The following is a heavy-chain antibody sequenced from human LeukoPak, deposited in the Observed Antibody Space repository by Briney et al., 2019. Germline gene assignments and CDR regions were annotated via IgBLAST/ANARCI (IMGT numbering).Heavy chain of an antibody. D-gene: IGHD4/OR15-4a*01. CDR3: ARDTLGEGEDANYAVYYFDY. V-gene: IGHV3-7*01. Sequence: GGSLRLSCAASGFSFSTYWMSWVRQAPGKGLEWVANIKQDGNEKYYADSVEGRFTISRDNAKNSLDLQMNSLRAEDTAVYYCARDTLGEGEDANYAVYYFDYWGQGSVVTVSS. J-gene: IGHJ4*02. CDR2: IKQDGNEK. CDR1: GFSFSTYW.